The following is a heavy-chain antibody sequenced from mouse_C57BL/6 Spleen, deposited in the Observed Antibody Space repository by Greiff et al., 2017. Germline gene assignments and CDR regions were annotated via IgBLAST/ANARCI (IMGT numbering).Heavy chain of an antibody. CDR3: ARKGYSNYLYYFDN. V-gene: IGHV1-18*01. D-gene: IGHD2-5*01. CDR1: GYTFTDYN. CDR2: INPNNGGT. J-gene: IGHJ2*01. Sequence: VQLQQSGPELVKPGASVKIPCKASGYTFTDYNMDWVKQSHGKSLEWIGDINPNNGGTIYNQKFKGKATLTVDKSSSTAYMELRSLTSEDTAVYYCARKGYSNYLYYFDNWGQGTTLTVSS.